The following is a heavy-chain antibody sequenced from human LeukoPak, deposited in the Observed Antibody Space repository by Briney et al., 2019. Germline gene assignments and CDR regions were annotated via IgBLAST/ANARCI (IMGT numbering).Heavy chain of an antibody. CDR1: GFTFSSYS. Sequence: GGSLGLSCAASGFTFSSYSMDWVRQAPGKGLEWVSSISNSSSYIYYADSVKGRFTISRDNAKNSLYLQMNSLRAEDTAVYYCATAAGSGYSIFDYWGQGTLVTVSS. CDR3: ATAAGSGYSIFDY. J-gene: IGHJ4*02. D-gene: IGHD3-3*01. V-gene: IGHV3-21*01. CDR2: ISNSSSYI.